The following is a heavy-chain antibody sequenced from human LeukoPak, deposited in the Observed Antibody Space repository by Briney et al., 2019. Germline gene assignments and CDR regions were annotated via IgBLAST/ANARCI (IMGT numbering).Heavy chain of an antibody. CDR1: GFTFSSYE. J-gene: IGHJ4*02. Sequence: PGGSLRLSCAASGFTFSSYEMNWVRQAPGKGLEWVAFIRYDGSNKYYADSVKGRFTISRDNSKNTLYLQMNSLRAEDTAVYYCAKGPLLWGQGTLVTVSS. V-gene: IGHV3-30*02. CDR3: AKGPLL. CDR2: IRYDGSNK.